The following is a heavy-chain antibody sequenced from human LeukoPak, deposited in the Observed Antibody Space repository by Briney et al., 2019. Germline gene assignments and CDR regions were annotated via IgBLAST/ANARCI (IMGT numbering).Heavy chain of an antibody. V-gene: IGHV1-2*06. CDR1: GYTFTSNG. CDR3: ARDSAQYSRYSYSFDP. J-gene: IGHJ5*02. D-gene: IGHD6-6*01. Sequence: ASVKVSCKTSGYTFTSNGISWVRQAPGQGLEWMGRINPNSGGTNYAQKFQGRVTMTRDTSTSTAYMELSRLRSDDTAVYYCARDSAQYSRYSYSFDPWGQGTLVTVSS. CDR2: INPNSGGT.